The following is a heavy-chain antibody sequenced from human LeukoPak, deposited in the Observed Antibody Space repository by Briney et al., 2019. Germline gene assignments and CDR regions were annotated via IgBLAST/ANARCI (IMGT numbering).Heavy chain of an antibody. J-gene: IGHJ6*02. V-gene: IGHV4-59*01. D-gene: IGHD3-3*01. CDR2: IYYSGST. CDR3: ARDARETIFGVALLGGGYYYYGMDV. Sequence: SETLSLTCTVSGGSISSYYWSWIRQPPGKGLEWIGYIYYSGSTNYNPSLKSRVTISVDTSKNQFSLKLSTVTPADTAVYYCARDARETIFGVALLGGGYYYYGMDVWGQGTTVSVSS. CDR1: GGSISSYY.